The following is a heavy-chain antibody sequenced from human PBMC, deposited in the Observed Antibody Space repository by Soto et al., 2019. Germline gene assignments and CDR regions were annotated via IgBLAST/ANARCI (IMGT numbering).Heavy chain of an antibody. CDR2: IWYDGNTK. D-gene: IGHD6-19*01. CDR1: GFTFSTYG. J-gene: IGHJ6*02. CDR3: ARPLVAPVAGPYYYGMDV. V-gene: IGHV3-33*01. Sequence: PGGSLRLSCAASGFTFSTYGFNWVRQAPGKGLEWVAVIWYDGNTKYYADSVKGRFTISRDNSKNTLYLQMNSLTAEGTAVYYCARPLVAPVAGPYYYGMDVWGQGTTVTVSS.